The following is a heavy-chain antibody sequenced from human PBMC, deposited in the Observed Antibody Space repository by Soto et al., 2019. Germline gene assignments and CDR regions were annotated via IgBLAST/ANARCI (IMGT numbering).Heavy chain of an antibody. V-gene: IGHV1-2*02. CDR1: GYTFTDYF. CDR3: ARVTLKAGNWFDP. CDR2: INPKSRGT. Sequence: QVQLVQSGAEVKKPGASVKVSCKTSGYTFTDYFIHWVRQAPGQGFEWMGWINPKSRGTNYAQKVQGRVTMTRDTSNSTAYRELRGLTSDDTAVYYCARVTLKAGNWFDPWGQGTLVTVSS. J-gene: IGHJ5*02.